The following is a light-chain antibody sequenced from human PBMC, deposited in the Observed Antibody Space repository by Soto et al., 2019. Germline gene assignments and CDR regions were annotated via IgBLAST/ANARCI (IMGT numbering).Light chain of an antibody. V-gene: IGKV1-39*01. J-gene: IGKJ2*02. Sequence: DIQMTQSPSSLSASVGDRVTITCRASQSVSSYLNWYQQKPGKAPKLLIYAASSLHSGIPSRFSGSGSGTDFTLTIRSLQPEDFANYYCQQSYSTPCTFGQGTKLEIK. CDR2: AAS. CDR3: QQSYSTPCT. CDR1: QSVSSY.